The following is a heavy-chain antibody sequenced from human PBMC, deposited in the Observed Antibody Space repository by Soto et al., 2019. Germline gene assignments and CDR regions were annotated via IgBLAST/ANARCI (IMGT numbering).Heavy chain of an antibody. J-gene: IGHJ6*02. V-gene: IGHV3-53*01. Sequence: EVQLEESGGGLIQPGGSLRLSCTASGLSVRNNYMSWVRQAPGMGLEWVSVIYNDGTTYYADSVKGRFTLSRDTSKNTLSLKMDSLRAEDTAVYYCARPLPSGRNYGMDVWGQGTTVTVSS. CDR1: GLSVRNNY. CDR2: IYNDGTT. CDR3: ARPLPSGRNYGMDV. D-gene: IGHD3-10*01.